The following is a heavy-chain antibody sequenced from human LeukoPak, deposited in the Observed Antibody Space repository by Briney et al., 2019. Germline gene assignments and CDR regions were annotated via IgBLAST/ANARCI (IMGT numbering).Heavy chain of an antibody. V-gene: IGHV4-30-2*01. CDR2: IYHSGST. Sequence: PSQTLSLTCAVSGGSISSGGYSWSWIRQPPGKGLEWIGYIYHSGSTYYNPSLKSRVTISVARSKNQFSLKLSSVTAADTAVYYCARSIAAAPYAFDIWGQGTMVTVSS. D-gene: IGHD6-13*01. CDR3: ARSIAAAPYAFDI. CDR1: GGSISSGGYS. J-gene: IGHJ3*02.